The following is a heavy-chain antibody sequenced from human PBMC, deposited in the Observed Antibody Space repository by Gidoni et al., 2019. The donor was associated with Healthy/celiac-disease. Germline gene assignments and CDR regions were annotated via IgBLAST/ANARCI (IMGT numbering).Heavy chain of an antibody. CDR1: GFTFSTYA. CDR2: ISSNGGST. V-gene: IGHV3-64D*06. CDR3: VKTAVVVPAANGGWYFDL. J-gene: IGHJ2*01. Sequence: EVQLVESGGGLVQPGGSLRLSFSASGFTFSTYAMHWVRQAPGKGLEYVSAISSNGGSTYYADSVKGRFTISRDNSKNTLYLQMSSLRAEDTAVYYCVKTAVVVPAANGGWYFDLWGRGTLVTVSS. D-gene: IGHD2-2*01.